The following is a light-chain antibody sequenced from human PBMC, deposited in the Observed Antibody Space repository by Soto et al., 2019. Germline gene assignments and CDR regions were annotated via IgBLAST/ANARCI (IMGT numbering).Light chain of an antibody. CDR1: SSDVGGYNH. J-gene: IGLJ1*01. CDR2: DVS. CDR3: SSYTSSDTYV. Sequence: QSVLTQPASVSGSPGQSITISCTGTSSDVGGYNHVSWYQQHPGKAPKLMIYDVSNRPSGASNRFSGSKSGSTASLTISALQAEDEAEYYCSSYTSSDTYVFGTGTKVTVL. V-gene: IGLV2-14*01.